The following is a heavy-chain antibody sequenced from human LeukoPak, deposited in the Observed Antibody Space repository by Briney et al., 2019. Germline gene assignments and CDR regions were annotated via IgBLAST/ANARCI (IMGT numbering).Heavy chain of an antibody. CDR3: ARIAARSIGY. V-gene: IGHV4-34*01. D-gene: IGHD6-6*01. J-gene: IGHJ4*02. CDR2: INHSGST. Sequence: SETLSLTCAVYGGSFSGYYWSWIRQPPGKGLEWIGEINHSGSTNYNPSLKSRVTISVDTSKNQFSLKLSSVTAADTAVYYCARIAARSIGYWGQGTLVTVSS. CDR1: GGSFSGYY.